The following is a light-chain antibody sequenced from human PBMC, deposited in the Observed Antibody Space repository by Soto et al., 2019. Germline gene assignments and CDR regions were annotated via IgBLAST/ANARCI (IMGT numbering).Light chain of an antibody. V-gene: IGLV2-14*01. CDR2: DVS. CDR1: SSDVGGSDS. Sequence: QSALTQPASVSGSPGQSIAISCTGTSSDVGGSDSVSWYQQHPGKAPKLLIYDVSNRPSGVSNRFSGSKSDNTASLTISGLEADDEADYSCSSYATGGSYVFGTGTKLTVL. CDR3: SSYATGGSYV. J-gene: IGLJ1*01.